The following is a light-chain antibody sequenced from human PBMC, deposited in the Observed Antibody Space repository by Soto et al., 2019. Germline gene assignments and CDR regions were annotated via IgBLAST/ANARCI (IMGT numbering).Light chain of an antibody. CDR2: GAS. CDR1: QSVSNNY. CDR3: QQYGSSGT. J-gene: IGKJ1*01. V-gene: IGKV3-20*01. Sequence: VFTQSSGTLSLSPRERATLSFRASQSVSNNYLAWYQQKPGQAPRLLIYGASNRATGIPDRFSGSGSGTDFTLTISRLEPEDFAVYYCQQYGSSGTFGQGTKVDIK.